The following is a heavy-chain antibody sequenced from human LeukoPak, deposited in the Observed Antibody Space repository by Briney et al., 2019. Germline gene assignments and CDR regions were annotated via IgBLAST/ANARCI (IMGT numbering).Heavy chain of an antibody. J-gene: IGHJ4*02. CDR1: GGSITSGRYY. CDR3: ARATYDLLTGYYLDS. CDR2: SYYTGST. D-gene: IGHD3-9*01. V-gene: IGHV4-31*03. Sequence: PSRTLSLTCSVSGGSITSGRYYWTWIRQYPEKGLEWIGYSYYTGSTHYKPSLKSRAAISLDKSKNQFSLNLTSATAADTAVYYCARATYDLLTGYYLDSWGQGTLVTVSS.